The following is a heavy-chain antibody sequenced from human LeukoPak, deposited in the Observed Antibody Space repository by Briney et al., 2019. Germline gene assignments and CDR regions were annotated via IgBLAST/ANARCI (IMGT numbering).Heavy chain of an antibody. CDR3: ARGLDYYDSSGYRLPALGY. Sequence: SETLPLTCSVSNASISSGGYFWSWIRQHPGKGLEWIGWINYIDNSGSTYNNPSLKSRVTISVDTSKNQFSLKLSSVTAADTAVYYCARGLDYYDSSGYRLPALGYWGQGTLVTVSS. V-gene: IGHV4-31*03. CDR1: NASISSGGYF. CDR2: IDNSGST. D-gene: IGHD3-22*01. J-gene: IGHJ4*02.